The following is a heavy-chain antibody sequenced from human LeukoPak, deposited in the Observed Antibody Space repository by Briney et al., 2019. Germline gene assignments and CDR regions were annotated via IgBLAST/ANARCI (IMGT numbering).Heavy chain of an antibody. CDR1: GGTFSSYA. V-gene: IGHV1-69*13. D-gene: IGHD1-26*01. CDR2: IIPVFGTA. J-gene: IGHJ4*02. CDR3: ARGRAQWEQLDYYFDY. Sequence: SVKVSCKASGGTFSSYAISWVRQAPGQGLEWMGGIIPVFGTANYAQKFQGRVTITADESTSTAYMELSSLRSEDTAVYYCARGRAQWEQLDYYFDYWGQGTLVTVSS.